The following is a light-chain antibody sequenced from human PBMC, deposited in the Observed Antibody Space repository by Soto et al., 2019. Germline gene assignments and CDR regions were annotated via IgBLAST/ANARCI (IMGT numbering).Light chain of an antibody. CDR1: QTLTSNY. CDR2: ATS. J-gene: IGKJ1*01. Sequence: DIVLRQSPGILSLSPGEGATLSCWASQTLTSNYFAWYQQRPGQAPRLLIYATSKRATGIPDRFSGSGSGTDFTLTISRLDPEDFAVYYCQQYGGSRWTCGQGTKVELK. CDR3: QQYGGSRWT. V-gene: IGKV3-20*01.